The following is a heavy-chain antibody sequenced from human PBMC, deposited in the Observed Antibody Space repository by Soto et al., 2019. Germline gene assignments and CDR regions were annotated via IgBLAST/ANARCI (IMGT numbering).Heavy chain of an antibody. D-gene: IGHD2-2*01. CDR2: IYYSGST. V-gene: IGHV4-59*08. CDR3: ARHGGGDLVVPAAVSLLPDEDAFDI. J-gene: IGHJ3*02. Sequence: ETLSLTCTVSGGSISSYYWSWIRQPPGKGLEWIGYIYYSGSTNYNPSLKSRVTISVDTSKNQFSLKLSSVTAADPAVYYCARHGGGDLVVPAAVSLLPDEDAFDIWGQGTMVTVSS. CDR1: GGSISSYY.